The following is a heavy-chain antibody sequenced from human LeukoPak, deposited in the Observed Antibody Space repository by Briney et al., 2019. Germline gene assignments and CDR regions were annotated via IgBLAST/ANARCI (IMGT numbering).Heavy chain of an antibody. Sequence: GGSLRLSCAASGFTFSSYGMHWVRQAPGKGLEWVANINQDGRENYYVDSVKGRFTISRDNAKNSLYLQMNSLRAEDTAVYYCAREPVRLVPAARDDFDAFDIWGQGTMVTVSS. J-gene: IGHJ3*02. V-gene: IGHV3-7*01. CDR3: AREPVRLVPAARDDFDAFDI. CDR2: INQDGREN. CDR1: GFTFSSYG. D-gene: IGHD2-2*01.